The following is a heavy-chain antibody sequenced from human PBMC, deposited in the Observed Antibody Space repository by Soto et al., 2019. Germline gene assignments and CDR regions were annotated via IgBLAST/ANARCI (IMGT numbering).Heavy chain of an antibody. Sequence: GGSLRLSCAASGFTFSSYWMSWVRQAPGKGLEWVANIKQDGSEKYYVDSVKGRFTISRDNAKNSLYLQMNSLRAEDTAVYYCVGDCGGDCYSFGGYWGQGTLVTVSS. D-gene: IGHD2-21*02. CDR2: IKQDGSEK. CDR3: VGDCGGDCYSFGGY. V-gene: IGHV3-7*05. CDR1: GFTFSSYW. J-gene: IGHJ4*02.